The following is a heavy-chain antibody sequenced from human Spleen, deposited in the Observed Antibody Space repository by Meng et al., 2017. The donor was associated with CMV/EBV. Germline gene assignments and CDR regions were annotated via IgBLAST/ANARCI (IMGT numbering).Heavy chain of an antibody. J-gene: IGHJ4*02. V-gene: IGHV1-2*02. Sequence: ASVKVSCKASGYTFTGYYMHWVRQAPGQGLEWMGWINPNSGDTEYAQKFQGRVTMTRDTSIRTAYMELSRLKSDDTAVYYCAKPAGDFWSVFRGTVDSWGQGTLVTVSS. D-gene: IGHD3-3*01. CDR1: GYTFTGYY. CDR3: AKPAGDFWSVFRGTVDS. CDR2: INPNSGDT.